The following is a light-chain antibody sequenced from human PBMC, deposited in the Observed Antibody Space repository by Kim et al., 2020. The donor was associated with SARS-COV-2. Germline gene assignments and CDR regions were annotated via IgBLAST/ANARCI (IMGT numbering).Light chain of an antibody. V-gene: IGLV1-44*01. Sequence: GQKCSITCSGRSSNIGGDTVTWYQKVPGTAPKLLIYNDNQRPSGVPDRFSGSKSGSSATLAISGLQSEDEADYYCAAWDDNVKGPVFGGGTQLTVL. CDR2: NDN. CDR1: SSNIGGDT. J-gene: IGLJ2*01. CDR3: AAWDDNVKGPV.